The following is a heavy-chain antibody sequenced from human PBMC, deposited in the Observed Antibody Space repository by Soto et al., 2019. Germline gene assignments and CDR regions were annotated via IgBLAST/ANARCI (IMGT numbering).Heavy chain of an antibody. Sequence: QVQLQESGPGLVKPSETLSLTCTVSGGSMNSYYWSWIRQPPGKGLEWLGYVYSSGTSKYNVSLESRITMPLATSRNQFSLSLNSVTAADTAVYFCARYSPPKKSYASNPGWFDPWGQGTLVAVSS. V-gene: IGHV4-59*01. CDR3: ARYSPPKKSYASNPGWFDP. D-gene: IGHD2-15*01. CDR2: VYSSGTS. CDR1: GGSMNSYY. J-gene: IGHJ5*02.